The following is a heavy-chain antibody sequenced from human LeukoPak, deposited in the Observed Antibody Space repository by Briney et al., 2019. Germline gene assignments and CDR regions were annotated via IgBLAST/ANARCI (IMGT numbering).Heavy chain of an antibody. J-gene: IGHJ4*02. V-gene: IGHV4-59*01. Sequence: PSETLSLTCTASGGTISSYYWSWIRQPPGKGLEWIGYIYYSGSTNYNPSLKSRVTISVDTSKNQFSLKLSSVTAADTAVYYCAAGYSGYDFDYWGQGTLVTVSS. CDR3: AAGYSGYDFDY. CDR2: IYYSGST. D-gene: IGHD5-12*01. CDR1: GGTISSYY.